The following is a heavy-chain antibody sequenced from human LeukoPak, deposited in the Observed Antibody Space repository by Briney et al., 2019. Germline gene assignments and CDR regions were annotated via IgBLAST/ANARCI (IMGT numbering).Heavy chain of an antibody. CDR2: IKSKTDGGTT. CDR1: GFTFNNAW. CDR3: TRVWLQYFDY. D-gene: IGHD5-24*01. V-gene: IGHV3-15*01. Sequence: GGSLRLSCAASGFTFNNAWMSCVRQAPGKGLEWVGRIKSKTDGGTTDNAAPVKDRFTISRDDSKRIAYMQMNSLKTDDTAVYYCTRVWLQYFDYWGQGTLITVSS. J-gene: IGHJ4*02.